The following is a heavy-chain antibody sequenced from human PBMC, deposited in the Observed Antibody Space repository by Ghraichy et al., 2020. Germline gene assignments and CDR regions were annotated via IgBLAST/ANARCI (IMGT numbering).Heavy chain of an antibody. CDR3: TRLYRLDP. CDR2: IKSKTDGETT. V-gene: IGHV3-15*01. D-gene: IGHD3-10*01. Sequence: ETLSLTCAASGFTFINAWLSWVRQAPGKGLEWVGRIKSKTDGETTDYAAPVKGRFTISRDDSKNTMYLQMNSLKTEDTAVYYCTRLYRLDPWGQGTLVTVSS. J-gene: IGHJ5*02. CDR1: GFTFINAW.